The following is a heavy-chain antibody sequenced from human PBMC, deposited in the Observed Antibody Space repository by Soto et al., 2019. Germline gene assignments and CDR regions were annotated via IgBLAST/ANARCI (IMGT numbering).Heavy chain of an antibody. V-gene: IGHV3-48*01. J-gene: IGHJ4*02. CDR3: ARDREGDGYNFDY. Sequence: SVKGRFTISRDNAKNSLNLQMNSLRAEDTAVYYCARDREGDGYNFDYCGQGTMVTVSS. D-gene: IGHD5-12*01.